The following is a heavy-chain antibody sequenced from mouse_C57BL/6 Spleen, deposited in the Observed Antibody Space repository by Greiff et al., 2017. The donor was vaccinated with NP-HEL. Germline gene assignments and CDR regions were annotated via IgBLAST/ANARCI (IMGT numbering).Heavy chain of an antibody. Sequence: EVQRVESGGGLVKPGGPLKLSCAASGFTFSDYGMHWVRQAPEKGLEWVAYISSGSSTIYYADTVKGRFTISRDNAKNTLFLQMTSLRSEDTAMYYCARGITTVVAPDYWGQGTTLTVSS. D-gene: IGHD1-1*01. CDR1: GFTFSDYG. CDR3: ARGITTVVAPDY. CDR2: ISSGSSTI. V-gene: IGHV5-17*01. J-gene: IGHJ2*01.